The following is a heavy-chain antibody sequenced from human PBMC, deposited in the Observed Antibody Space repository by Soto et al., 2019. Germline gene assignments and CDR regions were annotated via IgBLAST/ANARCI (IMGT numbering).Heavy chain of an antibody. Sequence: PGGSLRLSCAASGFTFDDYTMHWVRQAPKKGLEWVLGISWNSGSIGYADSVKGRFTIFRDNAKNSLYLQMNSLRAEDTALYYCAKEYYDFWSGPTYDYYYYYMDVWGKGTTVTVSS. V-gene: IGHV3-9*01. CDR1: GFTFDDYT. D-gene: IGHD3-3*01. CDR2: ISWNSGSI. J-gene: IGHJ6*03. CDR3: AKEYYDFWSGPTYDYYYYYMDV.